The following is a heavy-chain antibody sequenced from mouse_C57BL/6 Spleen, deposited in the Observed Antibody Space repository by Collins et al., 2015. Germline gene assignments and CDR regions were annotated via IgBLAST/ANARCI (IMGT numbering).Heavy chain of an antibody. D-gene: IGHD4-1*01. CDR1: GFSLTSYG. J-gene: IGHJ4*01. V-gene: IGHV2-5*01. Sequence: QVQLKQSGPGLVQPSQSLSITCTASGFSLTSYGVHWVRQSPGKGLEWLGVIWRGGSTDYNAAFMSRLSITKDNSKSQVFFKMNSLQADDTAIYYCAKNWNWDYYAMDYWGQGTSVTVSS. CDR2: IWRGGST. CDR3: AKNWNWDYYAMDY.